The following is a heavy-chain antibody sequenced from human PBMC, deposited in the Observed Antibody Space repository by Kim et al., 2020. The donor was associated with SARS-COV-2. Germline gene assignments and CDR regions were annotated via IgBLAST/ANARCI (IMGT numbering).Heavy chain of an antibody. D-gene: IGHD1-26*01. Sequence: STSYLNSVKSSYTISRDNSKNTLYLQRNSLGAEDTAVYYCARVYFINWFDPWGQGTLVTVSA. CDR2: ST. V-gene: IGHV3-66*01. J-gene: IGHJ5*02. CDR3: ARVYFINWFDP.